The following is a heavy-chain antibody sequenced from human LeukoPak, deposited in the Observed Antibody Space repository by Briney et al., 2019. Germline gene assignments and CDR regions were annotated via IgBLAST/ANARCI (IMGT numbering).Heavy chain of an antibody. CDR1: GGTFSSYA. Sequence: ASVKVSCKAFGGTFSSYAISWVRQAPGQGLEWMGRIIPILGIANYAQKFQGRVTITADKSTSTAYMELSSLRSEDTAVYYCARDDYYGSGDLGAFDIWGQGTMVTVSS. CDR2: IIPILGIA. CDR3: ARDDYYGSGDLGAFDI. J-gene: IGHJ3*02. V-gene: IGHV1-69*04. D-gene: IGHD3-10*01.